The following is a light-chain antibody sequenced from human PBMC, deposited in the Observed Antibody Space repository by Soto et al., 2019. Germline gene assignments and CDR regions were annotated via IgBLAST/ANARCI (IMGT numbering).Light chain of an antibody. CDR2: EVS. CDR3: SAYAGSNNFV. Sequence: QSVLTQPPSASGSPGQSVTISCTGTSSDIGDNYVSWYQQHPGKAPKLIIYEVSLRPSGVPDRFSGSKSGNTASLTVSGLQTEDEADYYCSAYAGSNNFVFXSGTKVTVL. CDR1: SSDIGDNY. V-gene: IGLV2-8*01. J-gene: IGLJ1*01.